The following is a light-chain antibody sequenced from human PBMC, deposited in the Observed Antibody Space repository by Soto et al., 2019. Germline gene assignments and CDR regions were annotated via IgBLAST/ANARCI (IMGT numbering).Light chain of an antibody. J-gene: IGKJ1*01. CDR2: EVS. Sequence: DVVMTQSPLSLPVTLGQPASISCRSSQSLIHSVGNTYLSWFQQRPGQSPRRLIYEVSDRDSGVPDRFTGSGSGTDFTLKISRVEAEDVGVYYCMQGTHWPWTFGQGTEVEIK. CDR1: QSLIHSVGNTY. V-gene: IGKV2-30*02. CDR3: MQGTHWPWT.